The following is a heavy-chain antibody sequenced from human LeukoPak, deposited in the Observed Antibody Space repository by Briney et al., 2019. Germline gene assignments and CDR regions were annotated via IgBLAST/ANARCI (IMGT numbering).Heavy chain of an antibody. CDR1: GGSISSYY. CDR3: ARGLGYCSSTSCYLPHV. V-gene: IGHV4-59*01. D-gene: IGHD2-2*01. J-gene: IGHJ6*02. CDR2: IYYSGST. Sequence: SETLSLTCTVSGGSISSYYWSWIRQPPGKGLEWIGYIYYSGSTNYNPSLKSRVTISVDTSKNQFSLKLSSVTAADTAVYYCARGLGYCSSTSCYLPHVWGQGTTVTVSS.